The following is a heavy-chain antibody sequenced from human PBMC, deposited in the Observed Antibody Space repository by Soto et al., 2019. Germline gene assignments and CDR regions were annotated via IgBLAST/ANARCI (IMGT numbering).Heavy chain of an antibody. Sequence: EVQLVESGGGLVLPGGSLRLSCAASGFTFSRYWMHWVRQAPGKGLVWVSRISSYGSDTHYADSVKGRFTISRDNAKNTLYLQMNSPRAEDTAVYYCASNYAYAEGYYWYGIDVCGRGTTVTVSS. J-gene: IGHJ6*02. D-gene: IGHD3-16*01. V-gene: IGHV3-74*01. CDR2: ISSYGSDT. CDR3: ASNYAYAEGYYWYGIDV. CDR1: GFTFSRYW.